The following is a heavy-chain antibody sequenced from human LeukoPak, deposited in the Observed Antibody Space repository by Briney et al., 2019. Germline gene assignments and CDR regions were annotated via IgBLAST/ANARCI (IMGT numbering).Heavy chain of an antibody. CDR3: ARVYGDSTGVDY. D-gene: IGHD4-17*01. V-gene: IGHV4-61*02. Sequence: PSETLSLTCTVSGGSISSGSYYWSWIRQPAGKGLEWIGRIYTSASTNYNPSLKSRVTISVDTSKNQFSLKLSSVTAADTAVYYCARVYGDSTGVDYWGQGTLVTVSS. J-gene: IGHJ4*02. CDR1: GGSISSGSYY. CDR2: IYTSAST.